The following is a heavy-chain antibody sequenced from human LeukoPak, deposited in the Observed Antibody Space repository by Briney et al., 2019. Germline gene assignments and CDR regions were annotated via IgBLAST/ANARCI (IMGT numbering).Heavy chain of an antibody. J-gene: IGHJ4*02. V-gene: IGHV3-48*04. CDR2: VSSSSSTI. D-gene: IGHD6-25*01. CDR3: ARVRGGYYFDY. CDR1: GISFSSYG. Sequence: GGSLRLSCAVSGISFSSYGMNWVRQAPGKGLEWVAHVSSSSSTIHYADPVMGRFTIARDNAKNSLYLQMNSLRAEDTAVYYCARVRGGYYFDYWGQGTLVTVSS.